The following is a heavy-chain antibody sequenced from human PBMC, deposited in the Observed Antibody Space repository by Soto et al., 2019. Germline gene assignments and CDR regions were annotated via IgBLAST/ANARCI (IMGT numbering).Heavy chain of an antibody. J-gene: IGHJ5*02. CDR3: ARVQGDFWSGYYSWFDP. D-gene: IGHD3-3*01. CDR2: IYHSGST. Sequence: QLQLQESGSGLVKPSQTLSLTCAVSGGSISSGGYSWSWIRQPPGKGLEWIGYIYHSGSTYYNPSLKSRVTMSVDRSKNQFSLKLSSVTAADTAVYYCARVQGDFWSGYYSWFDPWGQGTLVTVSS. V-gene: IGHV4-30-2*01. CDR1: GGSISSGGYS.